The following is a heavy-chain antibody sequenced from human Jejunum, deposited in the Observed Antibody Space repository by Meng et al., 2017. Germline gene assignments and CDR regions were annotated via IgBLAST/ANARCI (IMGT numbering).Heavy chain of an antibody. Sequence: EDLLESGGGVVQPGTSLRLSCAASGFTFRSYGMHWVRQAPGKGLEWVAVIWFDGSKTYYADSVKGRFTVSRDNSKNTLYLQMNSLRADDTAVYYCARYRSGSSDYWGPGTLVTVSS. CDR2: IWFDGSKT. V-gene: IGHV3-33*01. J-gene: IGHJ4*02. CDR3: ARYRSGSSDY. CDR1: GFTFRSYG. D-gene: IGHD6-19*01.